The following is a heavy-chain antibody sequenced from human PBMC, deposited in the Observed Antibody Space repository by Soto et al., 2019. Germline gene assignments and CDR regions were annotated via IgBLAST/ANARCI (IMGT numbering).Heavy chain of an antibody. V-gene: IGHV4-30-2*01. CDR3: ATGGTTITVSGLGH. J-gene: IGHJ4*02. CDR1: GGSISSGGYS. D-gene: IGHD6-19*01. Sequence: SETLSLTCAVSGGSISSGGYSWSWIRHPPGKGLEWIGYIYHSGSTYYNPSLKSRVTISVDTSKNSLYLQMNSLRAEDTAVYYCATGGTTITVSGLGHWGQGTLVTVSS. CDR2: IYHSGST.